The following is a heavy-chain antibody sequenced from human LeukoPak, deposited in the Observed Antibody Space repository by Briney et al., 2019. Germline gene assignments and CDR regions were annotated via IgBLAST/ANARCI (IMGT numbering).Heavy chain of an antibody. CDR3: ARGAYSSGWYPSDY. V-gene: IGHV3-33*01. CDR1: GFTFSSYG. CDR2: IWYDGSNK. Sequence: GGSLRLSCAASGFTFSSYGMHWVRQAPGKGLEWVAVIWYDGSNKYYADSVKGRFTISRHNSKNTLYLQMNSLRAEDTAVYYCARGAYSSGWYPSDYWGQGTLVTVSS. D-gene: IGHD6-19*01. J-gene: IGHJ4*02.